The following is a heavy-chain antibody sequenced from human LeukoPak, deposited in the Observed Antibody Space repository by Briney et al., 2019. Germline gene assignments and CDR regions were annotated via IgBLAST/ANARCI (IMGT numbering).Heavy chain of an antibody. J-gene: IGHJ4*02. Sequence: GASVKVSCKASGYTFTSYDINWVRQATGQGLEWMGWINPNSGGTNYAKKFQGRVTMTRDTSISTAYMELSRLRSDDTAVYYCARALGVQFTRMYYFDYWGQGTLVTVSS. D-gene: IGHD1-1*01. CDR2: INPNSGGT. V-gene: IGHV1-2*02. CDR3: ARALGVQFTRMYYFDY. CDR1: GYTFTSYD.